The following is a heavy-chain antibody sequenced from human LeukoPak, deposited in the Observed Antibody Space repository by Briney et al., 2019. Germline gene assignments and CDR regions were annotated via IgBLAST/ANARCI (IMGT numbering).Heavy chain of an antibody. CDR1: GFPFSDYW. Sequence: GGSLRLSCAASGFPFSDYWMDWVRQAPGRGMEWAANINQDGSEQFYVDSVKGRFTISRDNAKNSLYLQMNSLRAEDTAVYYCSRSLDYWGQGALVSVSS. V-gene: IGHV3-7*01. CDR2: INQDGSEQ. J-gene: IGHJ4*02. CDR3: SRSLDY.